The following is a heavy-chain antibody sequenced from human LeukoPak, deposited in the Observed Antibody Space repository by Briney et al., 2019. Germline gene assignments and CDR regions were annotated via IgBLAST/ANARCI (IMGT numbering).Heavy chain of an antibody. Sequence: GASVKVSCKTSGYTFTDFSIHWVRQAPGQHLEWMGYFNPNLSRSKSAQQFQGRVTLTADPYINTAYMELTRLTSDDAAIYYCARDAPVGEIAARYNPFEYWGQGALVTVSS. CDR3: ARDAPVGEIAARYNPFEY. D-gene: IGHD6-6*01. V-gene: IGHV1-2*02. CDR2: FNPNLSRS. J-gene: IGHJ4*02. CDR1: GYTFTDFS.